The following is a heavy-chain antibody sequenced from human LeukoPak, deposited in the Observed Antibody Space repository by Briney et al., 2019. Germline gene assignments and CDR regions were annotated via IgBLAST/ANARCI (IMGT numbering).Heavy chain of an antibody. CDR2: IYYSGST. CDR1: GVSISSSSYY. Sequence: SETLSLTCTVSGVSISSSSYYWGWIRQPPGKGLEWIGSIYYSGSTYYNLSLKSRVTIFVDTSKNQFSLKLSSVTAADTAVYYCARSHCSRTSCYTNWFDSWGQGTLVTVSS. D-gene: IGHD2-2*02. J-gene: IGHJ5*01. CDR3: ARSHCSRTSCYTNWFDS. V-gene: IGHV4-39*01.